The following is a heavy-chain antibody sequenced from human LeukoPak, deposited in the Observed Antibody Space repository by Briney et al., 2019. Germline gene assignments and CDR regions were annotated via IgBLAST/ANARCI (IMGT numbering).Heavy chain of an antibody. Sequence: GRSLRLSCAASGFTFDDYAMHWVRQAPGKGLEWVSGISWNSGSIGYADSVKGRFTISRDNAKNSLYLQMNSLRAEDTAVYYCARDPVGALGYWGQGTLVTVSS. CDR3: ARDPVGALGY. J-gene: IGHJ4*02. CDR2: ISWNSGSI. CDR1: GFTFDDYA. V-gene: IGHV3-9*01. D-gene: IGHD1-26*01.